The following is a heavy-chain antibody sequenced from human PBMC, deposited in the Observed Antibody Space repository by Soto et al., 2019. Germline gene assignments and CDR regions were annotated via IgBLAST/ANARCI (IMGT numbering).Heavy chain of an antibody. D-gene: IGHD6-19*01. CDR1: GFTFSSYG. V-gene: IGHV3-30*18. CDR2: ISYDGSNK. Sequence: ESGGGVVQPGRSLRLSCAASGFTFSSYGMHWVRQAPGKGLEWVAVISYDGSNKYYADSVKGRFTISRDNSKNTLYLQMNSLRAEDTAVYYCAKDLSVWSDSSGWYKDGMDVWGQGTTVTVSS. CDR3: AKDLSVWSDSSGWYKDGMDV. J-gene: IGHJ6*02.